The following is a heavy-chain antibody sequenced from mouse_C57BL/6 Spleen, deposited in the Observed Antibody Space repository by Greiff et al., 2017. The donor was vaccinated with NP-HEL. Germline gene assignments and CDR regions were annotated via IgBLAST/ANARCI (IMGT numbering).Heavy chain of an antibody. V-gene: IGHV14-3*01. CDR3: ARGGITTVVATNFDY. Sequence: EVQLQQSVAELVRPGASVKLSCTASGFNIKNTYMHWVKQRPEQGLEWIGRIDPANGNTKYAPKFQGKATITADTSSNTAYLQLSSLTSEDTAIYYGARGGITTVVATNFDYWGQGTTLTVSS. D-gene: IGHD1-1*01. CDR1: GFNIKNTY. CDR2: IDPANGNT. J-gene: IGHJ2*01.